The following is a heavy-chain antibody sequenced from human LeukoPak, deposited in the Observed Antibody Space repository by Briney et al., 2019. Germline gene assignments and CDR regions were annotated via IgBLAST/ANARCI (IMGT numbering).Heavy chain of an antibody. CDR1: GYSFTSYW. D-gene: IGHD3-22*01. Sequence: GESLKISCKGSGYSFTSYWIGWVRQMPGKGLEWMGIIYPGDFDTRYSPSFQGQITISADKSISTAYLQWSSLKASDTSMYYCARHSYDSSGYYVIHWGQGTLVTVSS. J-gene: IGHJ4*02. CDR3: ARHSYDSSGYYVIH. V-gene: IGHV5-51*01. CDR2: IYPGDFDT.